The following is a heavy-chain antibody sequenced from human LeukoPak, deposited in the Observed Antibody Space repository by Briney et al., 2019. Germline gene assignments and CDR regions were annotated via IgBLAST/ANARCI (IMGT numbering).Heavy chain of an antibody. CDR2: ISAYNGNT. CDR1: GYTFTSYG. Sequence: ASVKVSCKASGYTFTSYGISWVRQAPGQGLEWMGWISAYNGNTNYAQKLQGRVTMTTDTSTSTAYMGLRSLRSDDTAVYYCARDWNYWVPFDYWGQGTLVTVSS. D-gene: IGHD1-7*01. J-gene: IGHJ4*02. CDR3: ARDWNYWVPFDY. V-gene: IGHV1-18*01.